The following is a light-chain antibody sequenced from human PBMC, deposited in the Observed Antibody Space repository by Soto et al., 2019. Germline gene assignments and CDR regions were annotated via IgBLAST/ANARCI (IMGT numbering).Light chain of an antibody. CDR3: QQRSKWPPEVT. V-gene: IGKV3-11*01. Sequence: EIVLTQSPATLSLSPGERATLSCRASQSVSSYLAWYQQKPGQAPRLLIYDASNRATGIPARFGGSGSGTDFTLTISSLEPEDSAVYYCQQRSKWPPEVTFGQGTRLEIK. J-gene: IGKJ5*01. CDR2: DAS. CDR1: QSVSSY.